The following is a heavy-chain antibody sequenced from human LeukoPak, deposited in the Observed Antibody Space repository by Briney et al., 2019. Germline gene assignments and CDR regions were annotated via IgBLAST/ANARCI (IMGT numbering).Heavy chain of an antibody. Sequence: ASVKVSCKASGYTFTGYYMHWVRQAPGQGLEWMGWINPNSGGTNYAQKFQGRVTMTRDTSISTAYMELSRLRSDDTAVYYCARDSRCSSGWYGGYYYYYYMDVWGKGTTVTVSS. CDR2: INPNSGGT. D-gene: IGHD6-19*01. CDR1: GYTFTGYY. V-gene: IGHV1-2*02. J-gene: IGHJ6*03. CDR3: ARDSRCSSGWYGGYYYYYYMDV.